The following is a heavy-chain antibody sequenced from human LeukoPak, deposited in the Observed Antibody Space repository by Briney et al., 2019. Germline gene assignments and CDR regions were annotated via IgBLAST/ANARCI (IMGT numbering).Heavy chain of an antibody. CDR1: GYTFTTNY. CDR2: INPSGGTT. Sequence: GASVKVSCKASGYTFTTNYMHWVRQAPGQGLEWMGLINPSGGTTSYAQKFQGRVTMTRDTSTTTVYMELSSLRSEDTAIYYCARGPWESSDYWGQGTLVTVPS. D-gene: IGHD1-26*01. V-gene: IGHV1-46*01. CDR3: ARGPWESSDY. J-gene: IGHJ4*02.